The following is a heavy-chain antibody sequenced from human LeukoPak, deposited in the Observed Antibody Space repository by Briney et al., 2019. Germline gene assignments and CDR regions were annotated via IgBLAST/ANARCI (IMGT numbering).Heavy chain of an antibody. J-gene: IGHJ4*02. CDR2: INHSGST. D-gene: IGHD2/OR15-2a*01. CDR1: GGSFSGYY. CDR3: ARGLTSMPPGGY. V-gene: IGHV4-34*01. Sequence: SETLSPTCAVYGGSFSGYYWSWIRQSPEKGLEWIGEINHSGSTNYNPSLKSRVTILVDTSKNQFSLKLSSVTAADTAVYYCARGLTSMPPGGYWGQGTLVTVSS.